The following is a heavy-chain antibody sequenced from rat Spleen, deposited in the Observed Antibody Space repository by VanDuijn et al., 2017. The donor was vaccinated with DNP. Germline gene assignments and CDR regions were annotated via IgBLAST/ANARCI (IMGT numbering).Heavy chain of an antibody. Sequence: EVQLVESGGGLVQPGRSMKLSCTASGFTFSTFPMAWVRQAPTKGLEWVTTISASGGSTYYRDSVKGRFTVSRENAQSTLYLQMNSLRSEDTATYYCARGNYPGINTFDYWGQGVMVTVSS. CDR3: ARGNYPGINTFDY. CDR2: ISASGGST. J-gene: IGHJ2*01. CDR1: GFTFSTFP. V-gene: IGHV5-46*01. D-gene: IGHD1-4*01.